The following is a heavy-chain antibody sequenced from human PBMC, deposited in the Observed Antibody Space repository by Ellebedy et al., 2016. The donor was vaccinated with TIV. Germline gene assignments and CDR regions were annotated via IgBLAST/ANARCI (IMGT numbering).Heavy chain of an antibody. CDR1: GGSISRSIYY. CDR3: ARGRGWGSGYYYYYYYMDV. V-gene: IGHV4-39*01. CDR2: INYSGNT. Sequence: GSLRLXXTVSGGSISRSIYYWGWIRQPPGKGLEWIGSINYSGNTYYNPSLKSRVTISVDTSKNQFSLKLSSVTAADTAVYYCARGRGWGSGYYYYYYYMDVWGKGTTVTVSS. J-gene: IGHJ6*03. D-gene: IGHD7-27*01.